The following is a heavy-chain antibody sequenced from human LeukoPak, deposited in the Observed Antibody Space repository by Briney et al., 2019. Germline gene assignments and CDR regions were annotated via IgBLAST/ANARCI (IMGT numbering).Heavy chain of an antibody. Sequence: PSETLSLTCTVSGYSISSGYDWGWIRQPPGKGLEWIGSIHHSGNTYYNPSLKSRVTISVDTSKNQFSLKLISVTAADTAVYYCARDLGIAVAGGVWGQGTTVTVSS. CDR3: ARDLGIAVAGGV. D-gene: IGHD6-19*01. CDR2: IHHSGNT. CDR1: GYSISSGYD. J-gene: IGHJ6*02. V-gene: IGHV4-38-2*02.